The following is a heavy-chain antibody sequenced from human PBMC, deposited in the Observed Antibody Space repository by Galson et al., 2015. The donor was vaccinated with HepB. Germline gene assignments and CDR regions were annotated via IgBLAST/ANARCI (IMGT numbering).Heavy chain of an antibody. D-gene: IGHD2-2*01. J-gene: IGHJ4*02. V-gene: IGHV1-69*13. CDR1: GGTFSSYA. CDR3: ARAKSGSSALCY. Sequence: SVTVSCKASGGTFSSYAISWVRQAPGQGLEWMGGIIPIFGTANYAQKFQGRVTITADESTSTAYMELSSLRSEDTAVYYCARAKSGSSALCYWGQGTLVTVSS. CDR2: IIPIFGTA.